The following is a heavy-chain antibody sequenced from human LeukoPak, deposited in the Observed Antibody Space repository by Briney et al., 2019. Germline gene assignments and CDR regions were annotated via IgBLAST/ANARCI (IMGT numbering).Heavy chain of an antibody. Sequence: GGSLRLSCAASGFTFSSYGMHWVRQAPGKGLEWVAFIRYDGSNKYYADSVKGRFTISRDNSKNTLYLQMNSLRAEDTAVYYCAKGLYSGSYYDDGRGLFDYWGQGTLVTVSS. CDR1: GFTFSSYG. V-gene: IGHV3-30*02. CDR2: IRYDGSNK. CDR3: AKGLYSGSYYDDGRGLFDY. J-gene: IGHJ4*02. D-gene: IGHD1-26*01.